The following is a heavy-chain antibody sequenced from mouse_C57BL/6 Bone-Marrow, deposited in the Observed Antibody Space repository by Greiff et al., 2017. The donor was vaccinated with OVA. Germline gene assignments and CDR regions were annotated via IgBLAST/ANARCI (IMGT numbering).Heavy chain of an antibody. CDR3: ASSHSNYVAY. CDR2: IDPSDSET. Sequence: QVQLQQPGAELVRPGSSVKLSCKASGYTFTSYWMHWVKQRPIQGLEWIGNIDPSDSETHYNQKFKDKATLTVDKSSSTAYMQLSSLTSEDSAVYYCASSHSNYVAYWGQGTLVTVSA. CDR1: GYTFTSYW. V-gene: IGHV1-52*01. J-gene: IGHJ3*01. D-gene: IGHD2-5*01.